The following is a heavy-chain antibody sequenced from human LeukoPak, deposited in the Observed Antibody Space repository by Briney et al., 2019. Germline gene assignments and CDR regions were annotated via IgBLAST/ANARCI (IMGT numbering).Heavy chain of an antibody. CDR2: ISYDGSNK. J-gene: IGHJ3*02. D-gene: IGHD6-13*01. CDR3: AKGSSSSGYDAFDI. V-gene: IGHV3-30*18. CDR1: GFTFSSYG. Sequence: PGRSLRLSCAASGFTFSSYGMHWVRQAPGKGLEWVAVISYDGSNKYYADSVKGRFTISRDNSKNTLYLQMNSLRAEDTAVYYCAKGSSSSGYDAFDIWGQGTMVTVSS.